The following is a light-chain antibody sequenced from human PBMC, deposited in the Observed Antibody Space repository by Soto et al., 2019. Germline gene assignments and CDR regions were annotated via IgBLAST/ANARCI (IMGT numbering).Light chain of an antibody. CDR1: QIVLYSSNNKNY. CDR3: QQHYSPPFLT. V-gene: IGKV4-1*01. J-gene: IGKJ4*01. CDR2: WAS. Sequence: DIMMTQSPDFLDGPLGGRANINCKSNQIVLYSSNNKNYLAWYQQKPGQPPKLLIYWASTRESGVPDRFSGSGSGTDFTLTISSLQAEDVAVYYCQQHYSPPFLTVCGGTKVDIK.